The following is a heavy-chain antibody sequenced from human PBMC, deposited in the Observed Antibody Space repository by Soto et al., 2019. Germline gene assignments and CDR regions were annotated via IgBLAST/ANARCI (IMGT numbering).Heavy chain of an antibody. J-gene: IGHJ6*03. Sequence: ASVKVSCKASGYTFTSYGVSWVRQDTGQGLEWMGWISAYNGNTNYAQKLQGRVTMTTDTSTSTAYMELRSLRSDDTAVYYCARVTYCSGGSCYFRYMDVWGKGTTVTVSS. CDR2: ISAYNGNT. CDR1: GYTFTSYG. V-gene: IGHV1-18*01. CDR3: ARVTYCSGGSCYFRYMDV. D-gene: IGHD2-15*01.